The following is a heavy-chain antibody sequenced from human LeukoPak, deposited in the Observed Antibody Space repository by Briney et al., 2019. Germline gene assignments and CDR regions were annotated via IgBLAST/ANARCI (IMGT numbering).Heavy chain of an antibody. Sequence: GGSLRLSCAASGFTFSSYSMHWVRQAPGQGLVWVSRINSDGSDKDFADSVRGRFTISRDNAHNTLHLQMNSLRAEDTAVYYCVREGNSGYFFDYWGQGTLVTVSS. V-gene: IGHV3-74*01. J-gene: IGHJ4*02. D-gene: IGHD4-23*01. CDR1: GFTFSSYS. CDR2: INSDGSDK. CDR3: VREGNSGYFFDY.